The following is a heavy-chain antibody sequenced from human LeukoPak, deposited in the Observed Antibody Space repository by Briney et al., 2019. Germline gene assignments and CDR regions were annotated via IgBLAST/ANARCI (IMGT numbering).Heavy chain of an antibody. CDR3: AKDTPLFYHYYGIDV. J-gene: IGHJ6*02. CDR1: GLNLDGYA. Sequence: GGSLRLSCAASGLNLDGYAMHWVRQAPGKGVEWVSLISGDGTITYYADSVKGRFTISRDNSKNSLFLEMNSLRSEDTALYYCAKDTPLFYHYYGIDVWGQGTTVTVSS. V-gene: IGHV3-43*02. CDR2: ISGDGTIT.